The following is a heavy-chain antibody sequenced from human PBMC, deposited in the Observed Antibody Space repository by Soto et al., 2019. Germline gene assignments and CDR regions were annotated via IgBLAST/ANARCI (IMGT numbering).Heavy chain of an antibody. CDR1: GGTYSSYV. CDR2: IIPIFGTA. Sequence: SVKVYCKASGGTYSSYVISLVRQDTGQGLEWMGGIIPIFGTANYAQKFQGRVTITADESTSTAYMELSSLRSEDTAVYYCASSITRVRGVIREYNWFDPWGEGILVTVSS. J-gene: IGHJ5*02. V-gene: IGHV1-69*13. CDR3: ASSITRVRGVIREYNWFDP. D-gene: IGHD3-10*01.